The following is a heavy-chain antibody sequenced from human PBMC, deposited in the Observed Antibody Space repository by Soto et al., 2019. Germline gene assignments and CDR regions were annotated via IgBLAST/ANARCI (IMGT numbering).Heavy chain of an antibody. V-gene: IGHV4-39*01. CDR3: ARHVVVSLSFGERVHHFYY. D-gene: IGHD3-10*01. Sequence: SETLSLTCTVSGGSISSSSYYWGWIRQPPGKGLEWIGSIYYSGSTYYTPSLKSRVTISVDTSKNQFSLRLSSVTAADTAVYYCARHVVVSLSFGERVHHFYYRGHGTLVPVSS. CDR1: GGSISSSSYY. J-gene: IGHJ4*01. CDR2: IYYSGST.